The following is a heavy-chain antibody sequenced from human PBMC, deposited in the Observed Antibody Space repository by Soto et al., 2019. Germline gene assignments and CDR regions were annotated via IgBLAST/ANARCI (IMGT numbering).Heavy chain of an antibody. CDR3: AVSGYDWYYFDY. Sequence: SETLSLTCAVYGGSFSGYYWSWIRQPPGKGLEWIGEINHSGSTNYNPSLKSRVTISVDTSKNQFSLKLSSVTAADTAVYYCAVSGYDWYYFDYWGQGTLVTVSS. D-gene: IGHD5-12*01. CDR1: GGSFSGYY. CDR2: INHSGST. J-gene: IGHJ4*02. V-gene: IGHV4-34*01.